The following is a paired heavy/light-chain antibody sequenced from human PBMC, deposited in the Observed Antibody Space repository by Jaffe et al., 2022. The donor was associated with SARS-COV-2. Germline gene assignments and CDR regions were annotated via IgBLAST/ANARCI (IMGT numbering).Light chain of an antibody. CDR1: HYVSSSL. Sequence: EIVLTQSPGTLSLSPGERATLSCRASHYVSSSLLAWYQQRPGQAPRLLIYAASARATGTPDRFSGSGSGTDFTLTISRLEPEDFAVYYCQQCDSSPPLTFGGGTKVEIK. V-gene: IGKV3-20*01. J-gene: IGKJ4*01. CDR2: AAS. CDR3: QQCDSSPPLT.
Heavy chain of an antibody. J-gene: IGHJ4*02. CDR3: ATRPPGDTLIAPFDY. CDR2: FSGVDGST. V-gene: IGHV3-23*01. CDR1: GFNFNRNV. Sequence: EVQLLESGGGSVQPGGSLRLSCAASGFNFNRNVMSWVRQAPGKGLEWVSAFSGVDGSTHYADSVQGRFTVSRDTSKNTLYLQLSSLRAEDTAIYYCATRPPGDTLIAPFDYWGQGTLVTVSS. D-gene: IGHD3-16*01.